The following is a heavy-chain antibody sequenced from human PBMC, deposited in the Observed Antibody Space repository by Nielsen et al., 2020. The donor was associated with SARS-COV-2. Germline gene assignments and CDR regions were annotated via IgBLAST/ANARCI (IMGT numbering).Heavy chain of an antibody. V-gene: IGHV1-18*01. D-gene: IGHD3-10*01. Sequence: ASVKVSCKASGYTFTSYGISWVRQAPGQGLEWMGWISAYNGNTSYAQKLQGRVTMTTDTSTSTAYMELRSLRSDDTAVYYCARDPYMVRGVSGFDYWGQGTLVTVSS. CDR2: ISAYNGNT. CDR1: GYTFTSYG. J-gene: IGHJ4*02. CDR3: ARDPYMVRGVSGFDY.